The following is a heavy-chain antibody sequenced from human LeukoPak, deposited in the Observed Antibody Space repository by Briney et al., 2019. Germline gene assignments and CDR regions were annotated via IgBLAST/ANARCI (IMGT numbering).Heavy chain of an antibody. J-gene: IGHJ4*02. CDR2: IRYDGSNK. CDR3: AKSGIAAAGTFDY. V-gene: IGHV3-30*02. Sequence: PGGSLRLSCAASGFTFSSYGMHWVRQAPGKGLEWVAFIRYDGSNKYYADSVKGRFTISRDSSKNTLYLQMNSLRAEDTAVYYCAKSGIAAAGTFDYWGQGTLVTVSS. D-gene: IGHD6-13*01. CDR1: GFTFSSYG.